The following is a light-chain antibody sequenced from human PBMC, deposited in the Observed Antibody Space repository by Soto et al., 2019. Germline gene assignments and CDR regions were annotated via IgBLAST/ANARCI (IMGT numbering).Light chain of an antibody. CDR3: SSYTSSSTLVV. CDR1: SSDVGGYNY. CDR2: DVS. J-gene: IGLJ2*01. Sequence: QSAXTQPXSXSXSPGXXXTXXCTGTSSDVGGYNYVSWYQQHPGKAPKLMIYDVSNRPSGVSNRFSGSKSGNTASLTISGLQAEDEADYYCSSYTSSSTLVVFGGGTKLTVL. V-gene: IGLV2-14*01.